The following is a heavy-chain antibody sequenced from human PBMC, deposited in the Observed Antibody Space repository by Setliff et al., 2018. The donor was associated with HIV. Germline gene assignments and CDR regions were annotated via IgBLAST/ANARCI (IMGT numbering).Heavy chain of an antibody. Sequence: SVKVSCKASGGTFSNYGMSWVRQAPGQGLEWMGGIIPISGTANYAQKFQGRVTITTDESTSTAYMELSGLRSEDTAVYYCARDFGGYCTFGADYWGQGTLVTVSS. D-gene: IGHD2-8*01. CDR1: GGTFSNYG. CDR2: IIPISGTA. CDR3: ARDFGGYCTFGADY. J-gene: IGHJ4*02. V-gene: IGHV1-69*05.